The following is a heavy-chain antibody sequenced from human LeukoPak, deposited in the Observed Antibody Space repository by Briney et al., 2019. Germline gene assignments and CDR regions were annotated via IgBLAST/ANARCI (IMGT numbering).Heavy chain of an antibody. V-gene: IGHV3-74*01. J-gene: IGHJ3*02. CDR1: GFTFSSYW. D-gene: IGHD1-26*01. Sequence: GGYLRLSCAGSGFTFSSYWMHWVRQGPGKGLVWVSRIYSDGSRTSYADSVKGRFTISGDNAKNTLYLQMNSLRAEDTAVYYCARSGRGGAFDIWGQGTMVTVSS. CDR3: ARSGRGGAFDI. CDR2: IYSDGSRT.